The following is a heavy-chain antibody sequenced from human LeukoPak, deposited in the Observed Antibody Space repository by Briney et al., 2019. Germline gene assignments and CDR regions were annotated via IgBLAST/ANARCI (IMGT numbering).Heavy chain of an antibody. Sequence: KSSETLSLTCAVYGGSFSGYYWSWIRQPPGKGLEWIGEINHSGSTNYNPSLKSRVTISVDTSKNQFSLKLSSVTAADTAVYYCARGSMSVYDFWSGYSRLQQYYFDYWGQGTLVTVSS. CDR3: ARGSMSVYDFWSGYSRLQQYYFDY. D-gene: IGHD3-3*01. CDR2: INHSGST. J-gene: IGHJ4*02. CDR1: GGSFSGYY. V-gene: IGHV4-34*01.